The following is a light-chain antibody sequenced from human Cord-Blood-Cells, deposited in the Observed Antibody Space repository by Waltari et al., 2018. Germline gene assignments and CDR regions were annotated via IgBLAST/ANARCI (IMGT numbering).Light chain of an antibody. CDR1: QSVLYSSNNKNY. CDR2: GAS. CDR3: QQYYSSPRT. J-gene: IGKJ4*02. V-gene: IGKV4-1*01. Sequence: IVMTPSPDSLPVSLGESATIHCKSIQSVLYSSNNKNYLAWYQQKPGQPPKLLIYGASTRATGIPARFSGSGSGTDFTLTISSLQAEDVAVYYCQQYYSSPRTFGGGTKVEIK.